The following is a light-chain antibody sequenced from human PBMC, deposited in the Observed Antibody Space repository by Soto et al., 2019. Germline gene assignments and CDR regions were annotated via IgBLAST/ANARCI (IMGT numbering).Light chain of an antibody. CDR1: QSVRSN. V-gene: IGKV3-15*01. CDR3: QQYNQWPPLT. Sequence: EIVMTQSPATLSVSPGERATLSCRASQSVRSNLAWYQQKPGQAPRLLIYDASTRVTGVPGRFSGSGSGTEFSLTISSLQSEDFAVYYCQQYNQWPPLTFGGGTKVEIK. CDR2: DAS. J-gene: IGKJ4*01.